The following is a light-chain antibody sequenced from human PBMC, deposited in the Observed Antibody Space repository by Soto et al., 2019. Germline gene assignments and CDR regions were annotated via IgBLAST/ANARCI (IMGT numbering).Light chain of an antibody. CDR3: QQYNNWPRT. CDR1: QDVRGY. Sequence: EILLTQSPVTLSLSPGERATLSCRASQDVRGYLAWYQQKPGQAPRLLIYGASTRATGIPARFSGSGSGAEFTLTISSLQSEDFAVYFCQQYNNWPRTFGQGTKVDIK. J-gene: IGKJ1*01. CDR2: GAS. V-gene: IGKV3-15*01.